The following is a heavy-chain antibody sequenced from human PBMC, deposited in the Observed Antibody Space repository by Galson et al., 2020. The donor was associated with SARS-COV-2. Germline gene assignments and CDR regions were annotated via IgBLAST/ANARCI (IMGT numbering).Heavy chain of an antibody. Sequence: SETLSLTCTVSGCSISRGGYYWSWIRQHPGKGLEWIGYIYYSGSTYYNPSLKSRVTISVDTSKNQFSLKLSAVTAADTAVYYCARVWTPNNWNYLLYFDYWGQGTLVTVSS. V-gene: IGHV4-31*03. CDR3: ARVWTPNNWNYLLYFDY. D-gene: IGHD1-7*01. J-gene: IGHJ4*02. CDR1: GCSISRGGYY. CDR2: IYYSGST.